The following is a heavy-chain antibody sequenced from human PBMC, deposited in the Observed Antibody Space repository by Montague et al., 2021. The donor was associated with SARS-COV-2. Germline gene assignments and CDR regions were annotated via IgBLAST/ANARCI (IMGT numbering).Heavy chain of an antibody. CDR2: VYYTGST. CDR1: GGSISTSY. Sequence: SETLSLTCTVSGGSISTSYWSWIRQPPGKGLEWIGYVYYTGSTNYNPSLKSRVTISGDTSKNQFSLRLSSVTTADTAVYYCVRVSYYYDRNDQPLGWFDAWGKGSMVTVSS. D-gene: IGHD3-22*01. V-gene: IGHV4-59*08. CDR3: VRVSYYYDRNDQPLGWFDA. J-gene: IGHJ5*02.